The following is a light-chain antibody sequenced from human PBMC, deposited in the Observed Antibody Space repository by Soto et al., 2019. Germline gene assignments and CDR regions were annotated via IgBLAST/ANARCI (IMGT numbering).Light chain of an antibody. CDR3: QQYNSYSWT. CDR1: QSVSSSY. CDR2: GAS. J-gene: IGKJ1*01. Sequence: VFTQSPGTLSLSPGERATLSCRASQSVSSSYLAWYQQKPGQAPRLLIYGASSRATGIPDRFSGSGSGTEFTLTISSLQPDDFATYYCQQYNSYSWTFGQGTKVDIK. V-gene: IGKV3-20*01.